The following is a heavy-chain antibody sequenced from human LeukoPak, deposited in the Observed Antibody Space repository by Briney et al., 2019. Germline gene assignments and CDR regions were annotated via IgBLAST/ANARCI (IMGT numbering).Heavy chain of an antibody. D-gene: IGHD3-22*01. CDR3: ARALYDTRGYFMFDS. Sequence: SETLSLTCTVSGGSISSYYWSWIRQPPGKGLEWIGYIYYSGSTNYNPSLKSRVTISVDTSKNQFSLKLSSVTAADTAVYYCARALYDTRGYFMFDSWGQGTLVTVSS. V-gene: IGHV4-59*01. J-gene: IGHJ4*02. CDR1: GGSISSYY. CDR2: IYYSGST.